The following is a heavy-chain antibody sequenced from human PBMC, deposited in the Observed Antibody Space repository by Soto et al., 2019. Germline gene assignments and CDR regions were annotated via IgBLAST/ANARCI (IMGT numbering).Heavy chain of an antibody. V-gene: IGHV3-30-3*01. CDR2: ISYDGSNK. J-gene: IGHJ6*02. CDR1: GFTFSSYA. Sequence: LRLSCAASGFTFSSYAMHWVRQAPGKGLEWVAVISYDGSNKYYADSVKGRFTISRDNSKNTLYLQMNSLRAEDTAVYYCARVSGVAAAGYYYYGMDVWGQGTTVTAP. CDR3: ARVSGVAAAGYYYYGMDV. D-gene: IGHD6-13*01.